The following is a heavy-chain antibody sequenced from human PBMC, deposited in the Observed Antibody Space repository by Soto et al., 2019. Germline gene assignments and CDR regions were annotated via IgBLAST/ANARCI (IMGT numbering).Heavy chain of an antibody. J-gene: IGHJ4*02. CDR2: ISYDGSNK. V-gene: IGHV3-30-3*01. CDR3: ARDRGSESSGSHDY. D-gene: IGHD3-22*01. Sequence: QVQLVESGGGVVQPGRSLRLSCAASGFTFSSYAMHWVRQAPGKGLEWVAVISYDGSNKYYADSVKGRFTISRDNSKNRLDVQVDSLRAVETAVYYCARDRGSESSGSHDYGGRGTLVTVSS. CDR1: GFTFSSYA.